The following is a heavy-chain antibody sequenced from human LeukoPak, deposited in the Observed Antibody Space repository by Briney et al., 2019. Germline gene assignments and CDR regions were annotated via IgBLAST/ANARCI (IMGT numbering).Heavy chain of an antibody. CDR1: GVSISSGDYY. CDR3: ARVVFPFGVVIITPGTFDY. Sequence: PSQTLSLTCTVSGVSISSGDYYWSWIRQPPGKGLEWIGYIYYSGSTYYNPYLKSRVTISVDTSKNQFFLQLRSVTAADTAVYYCARVVFPFGVVIITPGTFDYWGQGTMVTVSS. D-gene: IGHD3-3*01. CDR2: IYYSGST. V-gene: IGHV4-30-4*08. J-gene: IGHJ4*02.